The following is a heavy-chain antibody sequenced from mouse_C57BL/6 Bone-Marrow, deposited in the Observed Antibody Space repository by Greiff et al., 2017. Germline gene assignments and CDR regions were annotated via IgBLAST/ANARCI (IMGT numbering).Heavy chain of an antibody. D-gene: IGHD1-1*01. CDR1: GYTFTSYW. J-gene: IGHJ3*01. V-gene: IGHV1-69*01. CDR3: ARDGSGYDWFAY. CDR2: IDPSDSYT. Sequence: QVQLQQPGAELVMPGASVMLSCKASGYTFTSYWMHWVKQRPGQGLEWIGEIDPSDSYTNYNQKFKGKSTLTVDKSSSTAYMQLSSLTSEDSAVYYCARDGSGYDWFAYWGQGTLVTVSA.